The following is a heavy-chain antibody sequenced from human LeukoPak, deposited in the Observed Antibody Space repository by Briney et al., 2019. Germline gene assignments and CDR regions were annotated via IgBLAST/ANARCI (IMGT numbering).Heavy chain of an antibody. J-gene: IGHJ6*03. CDR2: MNPNSGNT. D-gene: IGHD3-3*01. Sequence: ASVKVSCKASGYTFTSYDINWVRQATGQGLEWMGWMNPNSGNTGYAQKFQGRVTMTRNTSISTAYMELSSLRSEDTAVYYCARVYDLWPYYYYMDVWGKGTTVTVSS. V-gene: IGHV1-8*01. CDR1: GYTFTSYD. CDR3: ARVYDLWPYYYYMDV.